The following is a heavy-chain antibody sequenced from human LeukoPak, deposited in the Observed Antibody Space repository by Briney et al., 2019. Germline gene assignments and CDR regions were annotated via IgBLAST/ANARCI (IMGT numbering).Heavy chain of an antibody. CDR2: INPSGGST. J-gene: IGHJ4*02. Sequence: ASVKVSCKASGYTFTSYYMHWVRQAPGQGLEWMGIINPSGGSTSYAQKFQGRVTMTRDTSTSTVYMELSSLRSEDTAVYYCARVRKDYYDSSGYQEWGQGTLVTVSS. CDR3: ARVRKDYYDSSGYQE. CDR1: GYTFTSYY. V-gene: IGHV1-46*01. D-gene: IGHD3-22*01.